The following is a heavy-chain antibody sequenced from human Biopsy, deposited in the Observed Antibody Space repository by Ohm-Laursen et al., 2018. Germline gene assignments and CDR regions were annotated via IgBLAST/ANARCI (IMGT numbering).Heavy chain of an antibody. CDR2: INQAGTT. V-gene: IGHV4-34*08. D-gene: IGHD2-15*01. CDR1: GKTFSDYQ. Sequence: SDTLSLTCTVFGKTFSDYQWSWIRQPPGKGLEWIGQINQAGTTNYNPSLKSRVSISADASKYEFSLRLTSVTAADTAVYLCGNEVHGRDYWGLGAQVTGSS. J-gene: IGHJ4*02. CDR3: GNEVHGRDY.